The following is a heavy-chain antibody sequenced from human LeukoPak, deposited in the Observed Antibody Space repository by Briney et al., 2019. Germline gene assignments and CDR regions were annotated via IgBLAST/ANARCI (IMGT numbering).Heavy chain of an antibody. D-gene: IGHD2-15*01. Sequence: GASVKVSCKASGYTFTSYGISWVRQAPGQGLEWMGWISAYNGNTNYAQKLQGRVTMTTDTSTSTAYMELRSLRSDDTAVYYCSRGSRALGHCSSGSCYAFDYWGQGTLVTVSS. V-gene: IGHV1-18*01. CDR2: ISAYNGNT. J-gene: IGHJ4*02. CDR1: GYTFTSYG. CDR3: SRGSRALGHCSSGSCYAFDY.